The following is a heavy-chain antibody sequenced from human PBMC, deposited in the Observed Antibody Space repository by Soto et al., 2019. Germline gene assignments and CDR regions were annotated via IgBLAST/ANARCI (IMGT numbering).Heavy chain of an antibody. CDR1: GGSFSGYY. D-gene: IGHD6-6*01. CDR3: ARAGRIAARRRLVLNDY. V-gene: IGHV4-34*01. Sequence: PSETLSLTCAVYGGSFSGYYWSWIRQPPGKGLEWIGEINHSGSTNYNPSLKSRVTISVDTSKNQFSLKLSSVTAADTAVYYCARAGRIAARRRLVLNDYWGQGTLVTVSS. J-gene: IGHJ4*02. CDR2: INHSGST.